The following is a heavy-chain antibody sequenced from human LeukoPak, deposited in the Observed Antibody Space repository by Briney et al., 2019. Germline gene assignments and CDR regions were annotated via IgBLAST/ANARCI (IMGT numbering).Heavy chain of an antibody. CDR1: GFTFSSYG. CDR3: AKAVAATGHYYFGMDV. Sequence: GRSLRLSCTAPGFTFSSYGMHWVRQAPGKGLEWVAVIWFDGSNKYYADPVKGRLTISRDNSKSTLYLQMNSLRAEDTAVYYCAKAVAATGHYYFGMDVWGQGTTVTVSS. V-gene: IGHV3-33*06. J-gene: IGHJ6*02. D-gene: IGHD6-19*01. CDR2: IWFDGSNK.